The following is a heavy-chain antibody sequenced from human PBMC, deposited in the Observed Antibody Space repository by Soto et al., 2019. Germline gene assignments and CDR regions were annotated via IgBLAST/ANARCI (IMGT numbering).Heavy chain of an antibody. Sequence: VQLVQSGAEVKKPGASVKVSCKASGYTFTSYAMHWVRQAPGQRLEWMGWINAGNGNTKYSQKFQGRVTITRDTSASTAYMELSSLRSEDTAVYYCARGLNGYLYYFDYWGQGTLVTVPS. CDR3: ARGLNGYLYYFDY. CDR2: INAGNGNT. CDR1: GYTFTSYA. J-gene: IGHJ4*02. V-gene: IGHV1-3*01. D-gene: IGHD5-18*01.